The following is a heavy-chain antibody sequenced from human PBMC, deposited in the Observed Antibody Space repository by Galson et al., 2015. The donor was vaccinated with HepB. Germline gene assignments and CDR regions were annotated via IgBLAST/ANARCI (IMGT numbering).Heavy chain of an antibody. J-gene: IGHJ6*03. CDR2: IWYDGSNK. CDR3: ARVYSGYEPSYYYYMDV. Sequence: SLRLSCAASGFTFSSYGMHWVRQAPGKGLEWVAVIWYDGSNKYYADSVKGRFTISRDNSKNTLYLQMNSLRAEDTAVYYCARVYSGYEPSYYYYMDVWGKGTTVTVSS. V-gene: IGHV3-33*01. D-gene: IGHD5-12*01. CDR1: GFTFSSYG.